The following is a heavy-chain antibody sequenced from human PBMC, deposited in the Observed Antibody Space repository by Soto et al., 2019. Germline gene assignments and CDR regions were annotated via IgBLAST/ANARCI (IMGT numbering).Heavy chain of an antibody. D-gene: IGHD3-16*01. V-gene: IGHV4-39*01. J-gene: IGHJ6*02. CDR2: IYYSGYT. CDR3: ARHNGPLYVGYYYDMDV. CDR1: GGSISSSSYC. Sequence: SETLSLTCTVSGGSISSSSYCWGWIRQPPGKGLEWIGSIYYSGYTYYNPSLKSRVTISVDTSKTQFSLKLSSVTAADTAVYYCARHNGPLYVGYYYDMDVWGQGTTVTVSS.